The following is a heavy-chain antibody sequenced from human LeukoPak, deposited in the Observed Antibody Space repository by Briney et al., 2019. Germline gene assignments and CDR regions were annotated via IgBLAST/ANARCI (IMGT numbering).Heavy chain of an antibody. CDR2: ITGSGAGT. Sequence: GGSLRLSCAASGFTFSNYALIWVRQAPERGLQWVSAITGSGAGTYYEDSVKGRFTISRDNSKNTLYLQMNSLRAEDTAVYYCARDIVAPGICFDYWGLGTLVTVSS. V-gene: IGHV3-23*01. CDR3: ARDIVAPGICFDY. D-gene: IGHD6-13*01. CDR1: GFTFSNYA. J-gene: IGHJ4*02.